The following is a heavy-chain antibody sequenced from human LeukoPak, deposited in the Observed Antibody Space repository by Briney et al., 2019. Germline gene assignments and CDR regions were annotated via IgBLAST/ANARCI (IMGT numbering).Heavy chain of an antibody. V-gene: IGHV1-2*06. CDR3: ARSRRRSNDAFDI. CDR1: GYTFTGYY. J-gene: IGHJ3*02. CDR2: INPNSGGT. Sequence: ASVKVSCKASGYTFTGYYMHWVRQAPGQGLEWMGRINPNSGGTNYAQKFQGRVTMTRDTSISTAYMELSRLRSDDTAVYYCARSRRRSNDAFDIWGQGAMVTVSS.